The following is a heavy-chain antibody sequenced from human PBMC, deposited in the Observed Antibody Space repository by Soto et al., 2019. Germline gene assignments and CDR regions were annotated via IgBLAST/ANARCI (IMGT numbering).Heavy chain of an antibody. J-gene: IGHJ4*02. Sequence: PGESLKISCKGSGYSFTSYWIGWVRQMPGKGLEWMGIIYPGDSDTRYSPSFQGQVTISADKSISTAYLQWSSLKASDTAMYYCARLRPGCSGGSCYAGRFDYWGQGTLVTVSS. D-gene: IGHD2-15*01. CDR3: ARLRPGCSGGSCYAGRFDY. CDR1: GYSFTSYW. CDR2: IYPGDSDT. V-gene: IGHV5-51*01.